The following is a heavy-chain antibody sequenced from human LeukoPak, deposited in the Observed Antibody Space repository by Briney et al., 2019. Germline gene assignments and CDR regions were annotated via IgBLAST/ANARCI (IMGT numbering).Heavy chain of an antibody. CDR3: ARARVAGKRPYYFDY. Sequence: SETLSLTCTVSGGSISSYYWSRIRQPPGKGLEWIGYIYYSGSTNYNPSLKSRVTISVDTSKNQFSLKLSSVTAADTAVYYCARARVAGKRPYYFDYWGQGTLVTVSS. CDR2: IYYSGST. J-gene: IGHJ4*02. CDR1: GGSISSYY. V-gene: IGHV4-59*01. D-gene: IGHD6-19*01.